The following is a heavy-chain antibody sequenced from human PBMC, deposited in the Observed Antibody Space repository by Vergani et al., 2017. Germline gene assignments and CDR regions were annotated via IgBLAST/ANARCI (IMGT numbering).Heavy chain of an antibody. Sequence: QLQLQESGPGLVKPSATLSLTCSVSGASIRSSNYYWVWIRQPPGKGLEWIASIYYSGTTYYHPSLKSRVTISVDTSKIQFSLKLSSVTAADTAVYFCARHSTVEWLVKLGWIDPWGQGILVTVSS. D-gene: IGHD6-19*01. J-gene: IGHJ5*02. CDR2: IYYSGTT. CDR3: ARHSTVEWLVKLGWIDP. CDR1: GASIRSSNYY. V-gene: IGHV4-39*01.